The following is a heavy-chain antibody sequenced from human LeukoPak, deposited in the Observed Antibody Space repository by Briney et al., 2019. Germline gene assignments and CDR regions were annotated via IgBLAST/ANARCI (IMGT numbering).Heavy chain of an antibody. V-gene: IGHV3-23*01. CDR3: AKDSSSYDWGYMDV. Sequence: PGGSLRLSCAAAAFTFHSFWMTWVRQAPGKGLEWVSLIGGSDGRTRYADSVKGRFTISRDNSKNTLYLEMNSLRAEDTAVYYCAKDSSSYDWGYMDVWGKGTTVTISS. D-gene: IGHD3-22*01. CDR2: IGGSDGRT. J-gene: IGHJ6*03. CDR1: AFTFHSFW.